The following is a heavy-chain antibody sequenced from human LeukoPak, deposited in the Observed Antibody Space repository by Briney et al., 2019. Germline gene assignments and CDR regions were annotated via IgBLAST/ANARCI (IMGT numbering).Heavy chain of an antibody. CDR3: ARDPPYQDSNGRDDSFDI. V-gene: IGHV4-31*03. Sequence: SQTLSLTCTVPGGCILSGGYYWRWIRQHPGKGLEWIGYIYYSGSTYYNPSLKSRVTISVDTSKNQFSLKLSSVTAADTAVYYCARDPPYQDSNGRDDSFDICGQGTMVTVSS. CDR2: IYYSGST. D-gene: IGHD3-22*01. J-gene: IGHJ3*02. CDR1: GGCILSGGYY.